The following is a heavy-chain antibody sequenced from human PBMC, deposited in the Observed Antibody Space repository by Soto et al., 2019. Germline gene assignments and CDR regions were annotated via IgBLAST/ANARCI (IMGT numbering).Heavy chain of an antibody. Sequence: SVKVSCKASGGTFSSYAISWVRQAPGQGLEWMGGIIPIFGTANYAQKSQGRVTITADESTSTAYMELSSLRSEDTAAYYCARVNGYDYVWGSYRPNYYYGMDVWGQGTTVTVSS. V-gene: IGHV1-69*13. D-gene: IGHD3-16*02. CDR2: IIPIFGTA. CDR1: GGTFSSYA. J-gene: IGHJ6*02. CDR3: ARVNGYDYVWGSYRPNYYYGMDV.